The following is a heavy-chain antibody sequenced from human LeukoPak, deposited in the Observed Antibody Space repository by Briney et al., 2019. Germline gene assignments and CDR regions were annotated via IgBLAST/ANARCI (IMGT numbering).Heavy chain of an antibody. CDR3: AREYQLLPTDY. V-gene: IGHV1-2*02. CDR1: GYTFTGHY. Sequence: ASVKVSCKASGYTFTGHYMHWVRQAPGQGLEWMGWINPNSGGTNYAQKFQGRITMTRDTSISTAYMELSRLRSDDTAVYYCAREYQLLPTDYWGQGTLVTVSS. CDR2: INPNSGGT. D-gene: IGHD2-2*01. J-gene: IGHJ4*02.